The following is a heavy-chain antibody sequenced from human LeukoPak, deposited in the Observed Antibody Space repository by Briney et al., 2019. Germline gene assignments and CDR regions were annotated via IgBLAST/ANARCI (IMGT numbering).Heavy chain of an antibody. D-gene: IGHD1-1*01. CDR2: IWYDGIDK. Sequence: GGSLRLSCAASGFTFSSYGMHWVRQAPGKGLEWVAVIWYDGIDKYYADSVKGRFTISGDNSRNTLFLQMNSLRVEDTAVYYCAVWNDERRLDYWGQGTLVTVSS. CDR1: GFTFSSYG. CDR3: AVWNDERRLDY. J-gene: IGHJ4*02. V-gene: IGHV3-33*01.